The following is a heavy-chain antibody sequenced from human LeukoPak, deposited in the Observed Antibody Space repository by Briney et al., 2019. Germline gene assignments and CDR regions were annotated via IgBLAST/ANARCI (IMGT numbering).Heavy chain of an antibody. CDR3: ARDHCSSTSCRWSWFDP. V-gene: IGHV1-69*05. D-gene: IGHD2-2*01. CDR1: GGTFISYA. Sequence: GASVKVSFKASGGTFISYAISWVRQAPGQGLEWMGGIIPIFGTANYAQKFQGRVTITTDESTSTAYMELSSLRSEDTAVYYCARDHCSSTSCRWSWFDPWGQGTLVTVSS. CDR2: IIPIFGTA. J-gene: IGHJ5*02.